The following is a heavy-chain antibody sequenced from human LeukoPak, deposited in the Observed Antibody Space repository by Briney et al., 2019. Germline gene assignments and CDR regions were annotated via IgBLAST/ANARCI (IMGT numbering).Heavy chain of an antibody. V-gene: IGHV3-48*04. Sequence: GGSLRLSCAASGFTFSAYSMHWVRQAPGKGLEWVSYISSGGSTIYYADSVKGRFTISRDNAKNSLYLQMNSLRAEDTAVYYCARDPRSPAQKSGTFDIWGQGTMVTVSS. D-gene: IGHD1-26*01. CDR1: GFTFSAYS. CDR2: ISSGGSTI. J-gene: IGHJ3*02. CDR3: ARDPRSPAQKSGTFDI.